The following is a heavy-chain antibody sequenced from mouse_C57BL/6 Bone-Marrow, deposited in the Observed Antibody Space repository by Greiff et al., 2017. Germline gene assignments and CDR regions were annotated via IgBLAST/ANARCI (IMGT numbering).Heavy chain of an antibody. J-gene: IGHJ2*01. D-gene: IGHD3-2*02. Sequence: VQLQQSGAELVRPGTSVKVSCKASGYAFTNYLIEWVKQRPGQGLEWIGVINPGSGGTNYNEKFKGKATLTADKSSSTAYMQLSSLTSEDSAVYFCARGGGQLRPSYFDYWGQGTTLTVSS. V-gene: IGHV1-54*01. CDR3: ARGGGQLRPSYFDY. CDR1: GYAFTNYL. CDR2: INPGSGGT.